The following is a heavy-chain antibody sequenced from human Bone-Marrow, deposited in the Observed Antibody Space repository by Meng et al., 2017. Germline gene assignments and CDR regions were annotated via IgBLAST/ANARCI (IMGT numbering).Heavy chain of an antibody. CDR2: VSFDGSKT. Sequence: GESLKISCAASGFTFSSYGMHWVRQAPGKGLEWVAVVSFDGSKTYYAESLKGRFIISRDNSKNTVYLQMTTLRAEDTGVYFCARGHITVVRGAYYFDHWGQGTLVTVSS. J-gene: IGHJ4*02. CDR3: ARGHITVVRGAYYFDH. V-gene: IGHV3-33*01. D-gene: IGHD3-10*01. CDR1: GFTFSSYG.